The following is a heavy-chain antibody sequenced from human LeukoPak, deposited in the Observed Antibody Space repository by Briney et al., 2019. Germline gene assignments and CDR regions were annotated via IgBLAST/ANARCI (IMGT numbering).Heavy chain of an antibody. V-gene: IGHV3-53*01. CDR2: LYSNGNT. J-gene: IGHJ4*02. CDR1: GFTVSSKY. D-gene: IGHD3-22*01. CDR3: ARDYYDGSAYYSYYEY. Sequence: GGSLRLSCAASGFTVSSKYMSWVRQAPGKGLEWVSTLYSNGNTYYADSVKGRFTISRDNSRNTLSLQMNSLRAEDTAVYYCARDYYDGSAYYSYYEYWGQGTLVTVSS.